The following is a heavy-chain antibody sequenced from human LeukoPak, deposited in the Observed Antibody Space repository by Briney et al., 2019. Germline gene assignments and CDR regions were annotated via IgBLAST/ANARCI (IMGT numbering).Heavy chain of an antibody. CDR2: IYLYGTT. V-gene: IGHV4-4*02. J-gene: IGHJ6*02. CDR1: IGSISSSKW. Sequence: PSETLSLTCSVSIGSISSSKWWSWVRQSPVKGLEWIGEIYLYGTTNYNPSFTSRVTMSVDRSRNQFSLKLTSVTATDTAGYYCARQQCEQPARHYYFNGFAVWGPGTPVIVSS. D-gene: IGHD1/OR15-1a*01. CDR3: ARQQCEQPARHYYFNGFAV.